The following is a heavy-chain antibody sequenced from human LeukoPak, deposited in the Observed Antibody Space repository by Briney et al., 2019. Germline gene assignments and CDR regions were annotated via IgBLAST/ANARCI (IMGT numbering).Heavy chain of an antibody. Sequence: PGGSLRPSCAVSGFSFSNYWMHWVRQVPGKGLVWVSRISGHASSTSYADSVKGRFTISRDNAKNTLYLQMDSLSAEDTAVYYCARGISYYERSGNHGYFDYWGQGTLVPVSS. CDR3: ARGISYYERSGNHGYFDY. J-gene: IGHJ4*02. D-gene: IGHD3-22*01. V-gene: IGHV3-74*01. CDR2: ISGHASST. CDR1: GFSFSNYW.